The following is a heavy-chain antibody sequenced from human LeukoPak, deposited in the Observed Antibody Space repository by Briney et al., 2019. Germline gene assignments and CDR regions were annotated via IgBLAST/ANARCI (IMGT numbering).Heavy chain of an antibody. V-gene: IGHV1-8*03. CDR3: ARGTVVVPAAIDGKGFDP. CDR1: GYTFTSYD. CDR2: MNPNSGNT. D-gene: IGHD2-2*01. Sequence: ASVKVSCKASGYTFTSYDINWVRQATGQGLEWMGWMNPNSGNTGYAQKFQGRVTITRNTSISTAYMELSSLRSEDTAVYYCARGTVVVPAAIDGKGFDPWGQGTLVTVSS. J-gene: IGHJ5*02.